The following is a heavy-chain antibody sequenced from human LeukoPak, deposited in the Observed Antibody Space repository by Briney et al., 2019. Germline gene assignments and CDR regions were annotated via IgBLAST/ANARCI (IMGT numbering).Heavy chain of an antibody. D-gene: IGHD3-22*01. CDR1: GFTFSSCG. J-gene: IGHJ4*02. V-gene: IGHV3-33*01. CDR3: ARERDDSSGDSDY. Sequence: PGGSLRLSCAASGFTFSSCGMHWVRQAPGKGLEWVAVIWYDGSNKYYADSVKGRFTISRDNSKNTLYLQMNSLRAEDTAVYYCARERDDSSGDSDYWGQGTLVTVSS. CDR2: IWYDGSNK.